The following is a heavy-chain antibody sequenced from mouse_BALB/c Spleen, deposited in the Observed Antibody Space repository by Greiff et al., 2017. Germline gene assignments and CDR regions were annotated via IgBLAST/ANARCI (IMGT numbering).Heavy chain of an antibody. J-gene: IGHJ4*01. V-gene: IGHV1S22*01. Sequence: KQPGSELVRPGASVKLSCKASGYTFTSYWMHWVKQRHGQGLEWIGNIYPGSGSTNYDEKFKSKGTLTVDTSSSTAYMHLSSLTSEDSAVYYCTREGVTTVLDYWGQGTSVTVSS. CDR3: TREGVTTVLDY. CDR1: GYTFTSYW. CDR2: IYPGSGST. D-gene: IGHD1-1*01.